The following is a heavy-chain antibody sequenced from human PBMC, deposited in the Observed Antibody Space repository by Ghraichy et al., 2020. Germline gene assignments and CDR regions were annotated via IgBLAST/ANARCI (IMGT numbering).Heavy chain of an antibody. CDR3: AREDYSNYYGGWYYYYGMDV. CDR1: GFTFSSYW. D-gene: IGHD4-11*01. V-gene: IGHV3-74*01. J-gene: IGHJ6*02. Sequence: SCAASGFTFSSYWMHWVRQAPGKGLVWVSRINSDGSSTSYADSVKGRFTISRDNAKNTLYLQMNSLRAEDTAVYYCAREDYSNYYGGWYYYYGMDVWGQGTTVTVSS. CDR2: INSDGSST.